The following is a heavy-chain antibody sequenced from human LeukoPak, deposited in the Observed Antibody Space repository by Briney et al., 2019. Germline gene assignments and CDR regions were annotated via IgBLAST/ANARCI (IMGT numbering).Heavy chain of an antibody. J-gene: IGHJ4*02. Sequence: GASVKVSCKASGYTFTSYDINWVRQATGQGLEWMGWMNPNSGNTGYAQKFQGRVTMTRNTSISTAYMELSSLRSEDTAVYYCARALYNHGWFPDYFDYWGQGTLVTVSS. D-gene: IGHD6-19*01. CDR1: GYTFTSYD. V-gene: IGHV1-8*01. CDR2: MNPNSGNT. CDR3: ARALYNHGWFPDYFDY.